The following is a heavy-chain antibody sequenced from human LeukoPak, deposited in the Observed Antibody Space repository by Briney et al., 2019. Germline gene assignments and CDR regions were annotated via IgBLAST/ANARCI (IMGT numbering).Heavy chain of an antibody. CDR3: ARMSGYYDSSGYIDY. V-gene: IGHV1-69*01. D-gene: IGHD3-22*01. CDR1: GGTFSSYA. Sequence: SVKVSCKASGGTFSSYAISWVRQAPGQGLEWMGGIIPIFGTANYAQKFQGRVTITADESTSTAYMELSSLRSEDTAVYYCARMSGYYDSSGYIDYWGQGTLVTVSS. CDR2: IIPIFGTA. J-gene: IGHJ4*02.